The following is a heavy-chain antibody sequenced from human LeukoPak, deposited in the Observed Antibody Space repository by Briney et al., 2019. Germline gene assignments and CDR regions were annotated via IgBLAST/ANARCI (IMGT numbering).Heavy chain of an antibody. Sequence: VASVKVSCKASGYTFTGYYMHWVRQAPGQGLEWMGWMNPNSGNTGYAQKFQGRVTMTRDTSISTAYMELSSLRSEDTAVYYCARLTTVTNYYYYGMDVWGQGTTVTVSS. D-gene: IGHD4-17*01. J-gene: IGHJ6*02. CDR3: ARLTTVTNYYYYGMDV. V-gene: IGHV1-8*02. CDR2: MNPNSGNT. CDR1: GYTFTGYY.